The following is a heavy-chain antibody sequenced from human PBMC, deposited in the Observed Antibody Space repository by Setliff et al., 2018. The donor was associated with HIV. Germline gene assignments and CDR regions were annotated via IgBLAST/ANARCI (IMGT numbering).Heavy chain of an antibody. J-gene: IGHJ4*02. CDR1: GYSISGGYY. CDR2: IHHSGTT. Sequence: SETLSLTCAVSGYSISGGYYWGWIRQTPGKGLEWIGSIHHSGTTYYNPSLRSRVTISVDTSKNQFSLKLSSVTAADTAVYYCARQGDGYNLYHVYYFDYWGQGTLVTVSS. CDR3: ARQGDGYNLYHVYYFDY. V-gene: IGHV4-38-2*01. D-gene: IGHD5-12*01.